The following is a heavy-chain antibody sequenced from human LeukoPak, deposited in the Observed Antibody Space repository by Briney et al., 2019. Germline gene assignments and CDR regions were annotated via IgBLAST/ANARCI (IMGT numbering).Heavy chain of an antibody. D-gene: IGHD2-2*01. J-gene: IGHJ4*02. CDR3: ARGPGGDCSSTSCWDYFDY. V-gene: IGHV3-7*01. Sequence: PGGSLRLSCAASGFTFSSYWMSWVRQAPGKGLEWVANIKQDGSEKYYVDSVKGRFTISRDNAKNSLYLQMNSLRAEDTAVYYCARGPGGDCSSTSCWDYFDYWGQGTLVTVSS. CDR1: GFTFSSYW. CDR2: IKQDGSEK.